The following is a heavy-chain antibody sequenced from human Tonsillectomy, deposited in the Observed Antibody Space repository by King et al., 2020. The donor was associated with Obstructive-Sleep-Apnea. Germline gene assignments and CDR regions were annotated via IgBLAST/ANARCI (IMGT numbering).Heavy chain of an antibody. J-gene: IGHJ6*02. D-gene: IGHD5/OR15-5a*01. V-gene: IGHV1-8*01. CDR3: ARGRLVFYAMDV. CDR2: MNPNIGDT. CDR1: GYTFTSYD. Sequence: QLVQSGAEVKKPGASMKVSCKASGYTFTSYDFNWVRQATGQGLEWMGWMNPNIGDTVYTQKFQGRGTMTRNISIDTAYVELSSLKSEDTAVYFCARGRLVFYAMDVWGQGTTVTVSS.